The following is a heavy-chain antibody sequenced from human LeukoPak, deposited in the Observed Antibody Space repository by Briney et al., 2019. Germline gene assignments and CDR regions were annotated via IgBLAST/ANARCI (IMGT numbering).Heavy chain of an antibody. CDR3: ARESMVPSYYFDY. V-gene: IGHV4-4*02. J-gene: IGHJ4*02. Sequence: PSEALSLTCAVSGGSLSSSNWWSWVRQPPGKGLEWIGEIYHSGSTNYNPSLKSRVTISVDKSKNQFSLKLSSVTAADTAVYYCARESMVPSYYFDYWGQGTLVTVSA. CDR2: IYHSGST. CDR1: GGSLSSSNW. D-gene: IGHD3-10*01.